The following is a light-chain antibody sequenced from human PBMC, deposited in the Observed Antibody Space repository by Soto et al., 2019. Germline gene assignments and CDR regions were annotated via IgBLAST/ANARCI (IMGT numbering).Light chain of an antibody. J-gene: IGKJ1*01. V-gene: IGKV1-5*01. CDR3: QQYNSYS. CDR1: QSISSW. CDR2: DAS. Sequence: DIQMTQSPSTLSASVGDRVTITCRASQSISSWLAWYQQKPGKAPKLLIYDASSLESGVPSRFSGSGSGTEFTLTISSLQPDHFATYYCQQYNSYSFGQGTKVEIK.